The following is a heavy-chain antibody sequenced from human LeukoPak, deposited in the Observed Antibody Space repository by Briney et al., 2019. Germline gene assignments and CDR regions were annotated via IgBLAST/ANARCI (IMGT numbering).Heavy chain of an antibody. CDR1: GFTFSSYA. D-gene: IGHD6-19*01. Sequence: GGSLRPSCAASGFTFSSYAMHWVRQAPGKGLEWVAVISYDGSNKYYEDSVKGRFTISRDNSKNTLYLQMNSLRAEDTAVYYCAREGVAVAGCFDYWGQGTLVTVSS. CDR3: AREGVAVAGCFDY. CDR2: ISYDGSNK. J-gene: IGHJ4*02. V-gene: IGHV3-30*04.